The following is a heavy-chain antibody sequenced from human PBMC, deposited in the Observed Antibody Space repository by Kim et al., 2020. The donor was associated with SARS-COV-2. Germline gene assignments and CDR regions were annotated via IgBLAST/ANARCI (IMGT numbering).Heavy chain of an antibody. D-gene: IGHD2-8*02. Sequence: GGSLRLSCAASGFTFSSYSMGWVRQAPGKGLEWVSVIGGSVPFTYYADSVKGRSTTSRDNPKNILFLQMNGLRVEDTTVYYCAKRPGGSCTGETCHFDYWGQGTLVTVSS. CDR2: IGGSVPFT. J-gene: IGHJ4*02. CDR3: AKRPGGSCTGETCHFDY. CDR1: GFTFSSYS. V-gene: IGHV3-23*01.